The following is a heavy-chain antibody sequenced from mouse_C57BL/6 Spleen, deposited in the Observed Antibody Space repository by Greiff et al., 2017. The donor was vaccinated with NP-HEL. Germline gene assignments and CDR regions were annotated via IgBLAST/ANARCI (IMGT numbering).Heavy chain of an antibody. J-gene: IGHJ2*01. V-gene: IGHV10-3*01. CDR3: VRDQNYDADYFDY. CDR2: IRSKSSNDAT. Sequence: EVMLVESGGGLVQPKGSLKLSCAASGFTFNTYAMHWVRQAPGKGLEWVARIRSKSSNDATYYADSVKDRFTISRDDSQSMLYLQMNNLKTEDTAMYYCVRDQNYDADYFDYWGQGTTLTVSS. CDR1: GFTFNTYA. D-gene: IGHD2-4*01.